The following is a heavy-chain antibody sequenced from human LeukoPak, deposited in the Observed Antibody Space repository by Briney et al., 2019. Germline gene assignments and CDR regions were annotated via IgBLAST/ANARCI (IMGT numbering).Heavy chain of an antibody. CDR1: GGTFSSYA. CDR3: ARGAYGDYVTFVDY. J-gene: IGHJ4*02. Sequence: SVKVSCKASGGTFSSYAISWVRQAPGQGLEWMGGIIPIFGTANYAQKFQGRVTITTDESTSTAYMELSSLRSEDTAVYYCARGAYGDYVTFVDYWGQGTLVTVSS. CDR2: IIPIFGTA. V-gene: IGHV1-69*05. D-gene: IGHD4-17*01.